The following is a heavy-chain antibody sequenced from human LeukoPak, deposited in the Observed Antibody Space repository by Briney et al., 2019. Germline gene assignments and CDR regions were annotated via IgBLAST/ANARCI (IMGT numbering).Heavy chain of an antibody. CDR3: ARVAPYITIFWRHYYYMDV. D-gene: IGHD3-9*01. Sequence: PSETLSLTCTVSGGSISSYYWSWIRQPPEKGLEWIGYIYYSGSTNYNPSLKSRVTISVDTSKNQFSLKLSSVTAADTAVYYCARVAPYITIFWRHYYYMDVWGKGTTVTVSS. CDR2: IYYSGST. V-gene: IGHV4-59*01. CDR1: GGSISSYY. J-gene: IGHJ6*03.